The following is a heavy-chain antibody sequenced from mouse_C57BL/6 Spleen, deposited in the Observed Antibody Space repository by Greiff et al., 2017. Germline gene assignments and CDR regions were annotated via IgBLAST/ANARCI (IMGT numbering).Heavy chain of an antibody. D-gene: IGHD2-13*01. CDR1: GFTFSDYG. V-gene: IGHV5-17*01. J-gene: IGHJ3*01. CDR3: ARGDYSWFAY. CDR2: ISSGSSTI. Sequence: EVKLVESGGGLVKPGGSLKLSCAASGFTFSDYGMHWVRQAPEKGLEWVAYISSGSSTIYYADTVKGRFTISRDNAKNILFLQMTRLRSEDAAMYYCARGDYSWFAYWGQGTLVTVSA.